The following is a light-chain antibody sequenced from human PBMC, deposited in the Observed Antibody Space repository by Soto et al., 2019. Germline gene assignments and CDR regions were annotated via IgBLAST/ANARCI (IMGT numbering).Light chain of an antibody. J-gene: IGKJ4*01. Sequence: EIVMTQSPAPLSVSPGERATLSCRASQGVSSNLAWYQQQPGQAPRRLIYGASTRAAGIPARFSGSGSGTEFTLTISSLQSEDFAVYYCQQYDDWPPLTFGGGTKVEIK. CDR3: QQYDDWPPLT. V-gene: IGKV3-15*01. CDR2: GAS. CDR1: QGVSSN.